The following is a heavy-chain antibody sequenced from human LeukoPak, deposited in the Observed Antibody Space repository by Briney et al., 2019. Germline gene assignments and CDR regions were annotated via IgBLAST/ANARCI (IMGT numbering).Heavy chain of an antibody. CDR1: GYTFTSYY. Sequence: ASVKVSCKASGYTFTSYYMHWVRQAPGQGLERMGIINPSGGSTSYAQKFQGRVTMTRDMSTSTVYMELSSLRSEDTAVYYCARDDRPIQLWLNYWGQGTLVTVSS. CDR2: INPSGGST. J-gene: IGHJ4*02. CDR3: ARDDRPIQLWLNY. D-gene: IGHD5-18*01. V-gene: IGHV1-46*01.